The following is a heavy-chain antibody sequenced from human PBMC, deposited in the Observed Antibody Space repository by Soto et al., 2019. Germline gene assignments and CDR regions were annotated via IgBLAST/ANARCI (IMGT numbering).Heavy chain of an antibody. Sequence: GGSLRLSCAASGFMFDDFGMSWVRQAPGKGLEWVSGITWNSGSTGYADSVKGRFTISRDNAKNSLYLQMDSLRAEDTAFYYCARDGGVAVAVDAFDIWGQGTMVTVSS. D-gene: IGHD6-19*01. CDR3: ARDGGVAVAVDAFDI. V-gene: IGHV3-20*04. CDR1: GFMFDDFG. CDR2: ITWNSGST. J-gene: IGHJ3*02.